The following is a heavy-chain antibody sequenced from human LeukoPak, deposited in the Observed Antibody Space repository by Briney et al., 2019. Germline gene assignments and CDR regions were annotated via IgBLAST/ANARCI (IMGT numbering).Heavy chain of an antibody. Sequence: PGGSLRHSWLASVFAFRNYWRSWVPQAPGKGLVWLSRINPDGSTTTDPDSLKGRSTISRDNANRMLTLQSNSLRVEDSAIYYGARGGRLQPPALASWGQGSLVVVSS. D-gene: IGHD5-18*01. CDR3: ARGGRLQPPALAS. J-gene: IGHJ5*02. V-gene: IGHV3-74*01. CDR2: INPDGSTT. CDR1: VFAFRNYW.